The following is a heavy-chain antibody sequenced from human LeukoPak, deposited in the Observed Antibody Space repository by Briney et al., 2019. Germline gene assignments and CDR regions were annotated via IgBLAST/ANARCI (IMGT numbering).Heavy chain of an antibody. J-gene: IGHJ4*02. D-gene: IGHD3-22*01. CDR1: GGSISSSSYY. CDR3: ARAYYYDSSGGDY. V-gene: IGHV4-39*01. Sequence: SETLSLTCTVSGGSISSSSYYWGWIRQPPGKGLEWIGSIYYSGSTYYNPSLKSRVTISVDTSKNQFSLKLSSVTAADTAVYYCARAYYYDSSGGDYWGQGTLVTVSS. CDR2: IYYSGST.